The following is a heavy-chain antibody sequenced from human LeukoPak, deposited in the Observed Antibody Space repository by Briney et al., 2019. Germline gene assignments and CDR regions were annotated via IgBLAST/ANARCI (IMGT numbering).Heavy chain of an antibody. Sequence: GSLRLSCAASRFTFSDYYMSWLRQAPGKGLEWVSYISSSGTTISYTDSVRGRFTISRDNAKNSLYLQMNSLRAEDTAVYYCARAPVPVVAAILYYFDYWGQGTLVTVSS. D-gene: IGHD2-15*01. J-gene: IGHJ4*02. CDR2: ISSSGTTI. V-gene: IGHV3-11*04. CDR3: ARAPVPVVAAILYYFDY. CDR1: RFTFSDYY.